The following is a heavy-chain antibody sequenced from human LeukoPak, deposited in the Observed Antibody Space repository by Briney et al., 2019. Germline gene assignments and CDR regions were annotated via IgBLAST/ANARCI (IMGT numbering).Heavy chain of an antibody. Sequence: SETLSLTCTVSGGSISSGDYYWSWIRQPPGKGLEWIGYIYYSGSTYYNPSLKSRVTISVDTSKNQFSLKLSSVTAADTAVYYCARESSYCSSTSCSYWGQGTLVTVSS. D-gene: IGHD2-2*01. CDR1: GGSISSGDYY. J-gene: IGHJ4*02. V-gene: IGHV4-30-4*08. CDR2: IYYSGST. CDR3: ARESSYCSSTSCSY.